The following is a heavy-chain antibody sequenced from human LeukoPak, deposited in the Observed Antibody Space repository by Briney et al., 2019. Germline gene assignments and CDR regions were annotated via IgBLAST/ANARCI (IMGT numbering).Heavy chain of an antibody. J-gene: IGHJ4*02. CDR2: ISGSGGST. CDR3: AKDTARHDY. D-gene: IGHD4-17*01. CDR1: GFTFSRYA. V-gene: IGHV3-23*01. Sequence: GGSLRLSCAASGFTFSRYAMSWLRQAPGKGLEWVSAISGSGGSTYYADSAKGRFAISRDNSKNTLYLQMNSPRAEDTAVYYCAKDTARHDYWGQGTLVTVSS.